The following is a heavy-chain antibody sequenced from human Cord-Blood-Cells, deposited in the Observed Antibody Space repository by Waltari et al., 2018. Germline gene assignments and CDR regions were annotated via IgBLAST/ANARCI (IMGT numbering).Heavy chain of an antibody. Sequence: QLQLQESGPGLVKPSETLSLTCTVSGGSISSSSYYWGWIRQPPGKGLEWIGSIYYSGSTYYNPSLKSRVTISVDTSKNQFSLNLSSVTAADTAVYYCARLPWGDGYDGYWGQGTLVTVSS. CDR2: IYYSGST. V-gene: IGHV4-39*01. D-gene: IGHD5-12*01. CDR1: GGSISSSSYY. CDR3: ARLPWGDGYDGY. J-gene: IGHJ4*02.